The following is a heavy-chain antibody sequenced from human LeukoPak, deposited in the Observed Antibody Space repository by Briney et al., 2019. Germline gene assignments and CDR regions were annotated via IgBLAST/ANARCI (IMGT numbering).Heavy chain of an antibody. J-gene: IGHJ5*02. Sequence: SETLSLTCTVSGGSISSYYWSWIRQPPGKGLEWIGYIYYSGSTNYNPSLKSRVTISVDTSKNQFSLKLSSVTAADTAVYYCARHRAIGVRAVPWVGPNWFDPWGQGTLVTVSS. V-gene: IGHV4-59*01. CDR3: ARHRAIGVRAVPWVGPNWFDP. CDR1: GGSISSYY. D-gene: IGHD3-10*01. CDR2: IYYSGST.